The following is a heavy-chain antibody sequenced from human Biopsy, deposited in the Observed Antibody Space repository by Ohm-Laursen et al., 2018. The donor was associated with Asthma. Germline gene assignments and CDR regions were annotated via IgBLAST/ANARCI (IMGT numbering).Heavy chain of an antibody. CDR1: GYNFISFA. CDR2: VNTGNGDT. V-gene: IGHV1-3*04. D-gene: IGHD3-9*01. CDR3: ARTYYDFLTGQVKDVFDV. J-gene: IGHJ3*01. Sequence: ASVKASCKASGYNFISFAIHWVRQAPGQRLEWMGWVNTGNGDTKYSQKFQGRVTITRDTSASTAYMELRSLRSEDKATYYCARTYYDFLTGQVKDVFDVWGQGTMVTVSS.